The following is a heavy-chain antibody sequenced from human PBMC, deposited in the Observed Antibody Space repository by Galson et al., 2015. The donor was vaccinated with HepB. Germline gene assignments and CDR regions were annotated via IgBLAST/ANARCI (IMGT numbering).Heavy chain of an antibody. CDR2: ISQSGTYT. J-gene: IGHJ4*02. D-gene: IGHD4-17*01. Sequence: SLRLSCAASGFPFNNAWMTWVRQAPGKGLEWISYISQSGTYTNYADSVKGRFTISRDNAQNSLYLQINSLRAEDTAVYYCARVADADYGDHSHFDSWGQGTLVTVSS. CDR1: GFPFNNAW. CDR3: ARVADADYGDHSHFDS. V-gene: IGHV3-11*06.